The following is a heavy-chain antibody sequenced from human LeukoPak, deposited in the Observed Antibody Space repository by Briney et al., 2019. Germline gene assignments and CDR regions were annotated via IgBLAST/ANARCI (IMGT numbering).Heavy chain of an antibody. J-gene: IGHJ3*02. CDR3: ARDANYHVSSDYYDAFDI. CDR1: GFTFSSYS. D-gene: IGHD3-22*01. Sequence: GGSLRLSCAASGFTFSSYSMNWVRQAPGKGLEWVSSIDFTSRYIYNADSVKGRFTTSRDNAKNSLYLQMNSLRAEDTAVYYCARDANYHVSSDYYDAFDIWGQGTMVTVSS. CDR2: IDFTSRYI. V-gene: IGHV3-21*06.